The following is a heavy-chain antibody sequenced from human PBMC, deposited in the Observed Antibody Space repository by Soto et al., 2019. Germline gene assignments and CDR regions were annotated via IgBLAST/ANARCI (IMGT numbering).Heavy chain of an antibody. CDR3: AKAAHIYFFDH. J-gene: IGHJ4*02. V-gene: IGHV3-23*01. CDR1: GFTFDTYA. CDR2: ISGSGANT. D-gene: IGHD3-9*01. Sequence: EVQLLESGGELIQPGGSLRLSCATSGFTFDTYAMNWVRQAPGKGLEWVSSISGSGANTYYADSVKGRFTISRDNSRNTLSLQMSSLRAEDTAVYYCAKAAHIYFFDHWGQGTQVTVSS.